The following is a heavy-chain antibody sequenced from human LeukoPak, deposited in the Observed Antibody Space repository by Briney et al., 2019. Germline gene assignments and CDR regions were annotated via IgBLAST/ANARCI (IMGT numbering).Heavy chain of an antibody. Sequence: GGSLRLSCAASGFTFRSYAMNWVRQAPGKGLEWVSVISGSGSSTYYADSVKGRFTISRDNSKNTLYLQMNSLRAEDTALYYCAKQLELLYAFDIWGQGTMVTVSS. CDR2: ISGSGSST. V-gene: IGHV3-23*01. J-gene: IGHJ3*02. CDR3: AKQLELLYAFDI. CDR1: GFTFRSYA. D-gene: IGHD2-2*02.